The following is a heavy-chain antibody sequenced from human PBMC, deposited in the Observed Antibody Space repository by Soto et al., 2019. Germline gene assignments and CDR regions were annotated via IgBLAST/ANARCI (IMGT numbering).Heavy chain of an antibody. CDR3: ARRAYSSSGHFDY. CDR1: GGTFSSYA. V-gene: IGHV1-69*01. Sequence: QVQLVQSGAEVKKPGSSVKVSCKASGGTFSSYAISCVRQAPGQGLEWMGGIIPIFGTANYAQKFQGRVTITADESTSTAYLELSSLRSEDTAGFYCARRAYSSSGHFDYWGQGTLVTVSS. CDR2: IIPIFGTA. D-gene: IGHD6-6*01. J-gene: IGHJ4*02.